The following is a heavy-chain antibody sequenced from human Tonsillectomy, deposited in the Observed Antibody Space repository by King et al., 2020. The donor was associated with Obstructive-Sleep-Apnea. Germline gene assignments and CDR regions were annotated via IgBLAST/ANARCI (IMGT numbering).Heavy chain of an antibody. CDR2: ISGSTGRT. V-gene: IGHV3-23*04. D-gene: IGHD4-17*01. CDR1: GFTFVTYA. Sequence: VQLVESGGGLVQPGGSLRLSCTASGFTFVTYASNWVRQAPGKGLEWVLGISGSTGRTFYADAVKGRFTIARVNAKNTLYLQMNSLRAEDSAVYSCARGINHADYVRGAFDYWGQGSLLTVSS. CDR3: ARGINHADYVRGAFDY. J-gene: IGHJ4*02.